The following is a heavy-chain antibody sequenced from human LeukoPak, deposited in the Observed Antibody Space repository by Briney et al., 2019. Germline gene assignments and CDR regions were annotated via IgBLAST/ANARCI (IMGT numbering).Heavy chain of an antibody. CDR3: AKTPTYYYDSSGYFFDY. CDR2: ISSSGSTI. V-gene: IGHV3-11*04. Sequence: GGSLRLSCAASGFTFSDYYMSWIRQAPGKGLEWVSYISSSGSTIYYADSVKGRFTISRDNSKNTLYLQMNSLRAEDTAVYYCAKTPTYYYDSSGYFFDYWGQGTLVTVSS. J-gene: IGHJ4*02. D-gene: IGHD3-22*01. CDR1: GFTFSDYY.